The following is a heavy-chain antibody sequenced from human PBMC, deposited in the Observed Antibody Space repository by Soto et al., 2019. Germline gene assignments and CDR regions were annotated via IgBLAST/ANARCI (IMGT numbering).Heavy chain of an antibody. Sequence: EVQLVECGGGLVQPGGSLGLSCAASGFTFSSYWMSWVRLAPGKGLEWVAHIKQSGSDRYYVDSVRGRFTISRDNAKNSLYLQMNSLRVDDTAMYYCASVKSWAVSPWGQGTLVTVSS. V-gene: IGHV3-7*01. CDR3: ASVKSWAVSP. D-gene: IGHD3-10*01. J-gene: IGHJ5*02. CDR2: IKQSGSDR. CDR1: GFTFSSYW.